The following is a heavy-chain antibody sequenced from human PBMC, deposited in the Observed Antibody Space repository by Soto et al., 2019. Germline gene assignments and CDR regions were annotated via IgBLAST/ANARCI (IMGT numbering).Heavy chain of an antibody. V-gene: IGHV4-4*02. D-gene: IGHD4-4*01. Sequence: SETLSLTCAVSGSSLTTIHWWSWVRQSPGKGLEWIGEIYRSGSTKYNPSLKSRVSMSLDKSKNEFSLNLKSVTAADTAVYYCARTVRSYSWSYFDDWGQGTLVTVSS. CDR1: GSSLTTIHW. J-gene: IGHJ4*02. CDR2: IYRSGST. CDR3: ARTVRSYSWSYFDD.